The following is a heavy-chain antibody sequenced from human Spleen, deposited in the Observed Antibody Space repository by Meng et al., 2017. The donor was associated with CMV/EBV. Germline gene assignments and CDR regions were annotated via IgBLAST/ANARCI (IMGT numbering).Heavy chain of an antibody. Sequence: GGSLRLSCAASGFTFSSYEMNWVRQAPGKGLEWVSSISSSSSYIYYADSVKGRFTISRDNAKNSLYLQMNSLRAEDTAVYYCARGGYSGYGLDYWGQGTLVTVSS. CDR1: GFTFSSYE. D-gene: IGHD5-12*01. CDR2: ISSSSSYI. CDR3: ARGGYSGYGLDY. J-gene: IGHJ4*02. V-gene: IGHV3-21*01.